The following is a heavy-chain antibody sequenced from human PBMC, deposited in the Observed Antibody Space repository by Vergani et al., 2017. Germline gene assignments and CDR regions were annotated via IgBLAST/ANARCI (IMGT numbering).Heavy chain of an antibody. CDR1: GFNFSSYA. V-gene: IGHV3-30-3*01. CDR2: ISYDGSNK. CDR3: ARDPGGYCSSTSCYTEFYYYYYMDV. Sequence: QVQLVESGGGVVQPGRSLRLSCAVSGFNFSSYAMHWVRQAPGKGVEWVAVISYDGSNKSYADSVKGRFTISRDNSKNTLYLQMNSLRAEDTAVYYCARDPGGYCSSTSCYTEFYYYYYMDVWGKGTTVTVS. J-gene: IGHJ6*03. D-gene: IGHD2-2*02.